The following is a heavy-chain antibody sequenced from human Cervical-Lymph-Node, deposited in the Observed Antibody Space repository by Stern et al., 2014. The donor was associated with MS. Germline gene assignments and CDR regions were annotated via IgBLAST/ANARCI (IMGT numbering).Heavy chain of an antibody. V-gene: IGHV4-61*02. D-gene: IGHD1-1*01. CDR3: ARGPRRVVGATTGWWFDP. CDR2: IHTSGTT. Sequence: QVQLQESGPGLVKPSQTLSLTCTVSGDSIISGDYFWSWIRQPAGKGLEWIGRIHTSGTTNYNPFLQNRAAISVDASKNHFPLMWRCVPATDTAVYHCARGPRRVVGATTGWWFDPWGQGTLVTVSS. J-gene: IGHJ5*02. CDR1: GDSIISGDYF.